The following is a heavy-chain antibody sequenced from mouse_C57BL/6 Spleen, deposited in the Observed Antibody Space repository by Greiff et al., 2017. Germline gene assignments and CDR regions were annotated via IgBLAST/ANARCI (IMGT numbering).Heavy chain of an antibody. J-gene: IGHJ2*01. V-gene: IGHV1-59*01. CDR3: ATVITTVVAQYYFDY. D-gene: IGHD1-1*01. CDR2: IDPSDSYT. Sequence: QVQLQQPGAELVRPGTSVKLSCKASGYTFNSYWMHWVKQRPGQGLEWIGVIDPSDSYTNYNQKFKGKATVTVATSSSTAYMQLSSLTSSDSAVYSCATVITTVVAQYYFDYWGQGTTLTVSS. CDR1: GYTFNSYW.